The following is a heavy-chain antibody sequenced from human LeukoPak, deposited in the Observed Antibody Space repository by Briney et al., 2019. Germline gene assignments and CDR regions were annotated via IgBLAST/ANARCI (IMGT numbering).Heavy chain of an antibody. D-gene: IGHD3-22*01. J-gene: IGHJ3*02. Sequence: PGGSLRLSCAASGFTFSSYGMHWVRQAPGKGLEGVTVISYDGSNKYYADSVKGRFTISRDNSKNTLYLQMNSLRAEDTAVYYCAKFVSYDSSGYYYQDAFDIWGQGTMVTVSS. CDR3: AKFVSYDSSGYYYQDAFDI. CDR1: GFTFSSYG. CDR2: ISYDGSNK. V-gene: IGHV3-30*18.